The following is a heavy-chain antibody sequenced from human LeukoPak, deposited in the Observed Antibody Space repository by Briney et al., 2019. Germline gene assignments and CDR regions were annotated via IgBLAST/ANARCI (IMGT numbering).Heavy chain of an antibody. Sequence: GGSLRLSCAASGFTFSKYGLHWVRQAPGKGPEWVAFLRFDGSNPYYADSVKGRFTISRDNSKNTLYLQMNSLRAEDTAVYYCARGVTGYYNLDYWGQGTLVTVSS. CDR1: GFTFSKYG. J-gene: IGHJ4*02. D-gene: IGHD3-9*01. V-gene: IGHV3-30*02. CDR2: LRFDGSNP. CDR3: ARGVTGYYNLDY.